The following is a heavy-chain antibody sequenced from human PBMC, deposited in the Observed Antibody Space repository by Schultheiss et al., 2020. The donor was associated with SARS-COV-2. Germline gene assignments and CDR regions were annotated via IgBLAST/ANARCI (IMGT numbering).Heavy chain of an antibody. CDR3: ARLLYSSGWVDY. J-gene: IGHJ4*02. Sequence: GGSLRLSCAASGFTFSSYAMSWVRQAPGKGLEWVSGINWNGGSTGYADSVKGRFTISRDNAKNSLYLQMNSLRAEDTAVYYCARLLYSSGWVDYWGQGTLVTVSS. V-gene: IGHV3-20*04. CDR2: INWNGGST. CDR1: GFTFSSYA. D-gene: IGHD6-19*01.